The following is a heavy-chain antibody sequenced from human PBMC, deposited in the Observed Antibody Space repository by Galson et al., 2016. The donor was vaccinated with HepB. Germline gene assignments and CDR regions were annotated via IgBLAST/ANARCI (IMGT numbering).Heavy chain of an antibody. CDR3: ARGLPFHSSGWYFDS. V-gene: IGHV3-48*02. D-gene: IGHD6-19*01. CDR2: VSPNGNTK. Sequence: SLRLSCAASGFTFSTYAMNWVRQAPGKGMEWVSYVSPNGNTKYYADSVKGRFSISKDNAKNSLSLQMTSLRDDDTAVYYCARGLPFHSSGWYFDSWGQGILVTVSS. CDR1: GFTFSTYA. J-gene: IGHJ4*02.